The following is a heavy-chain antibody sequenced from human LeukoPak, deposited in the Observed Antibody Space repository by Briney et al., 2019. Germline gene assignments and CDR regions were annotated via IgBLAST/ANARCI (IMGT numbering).Heavy chain of an antibody. Sequence: PGGSLRLSCAASGFTFEDYAMHWVRQAPGKGLEWISGISWNSGSIAYADSVKGRLTISRDNAKTSLYLQMNSLRDEDTAFYYCAKDRVAAAGTSPFDYWGQGALVTVSS. CDR1: GFTFEDYA. D-gene: IGHD6-13*01. V-gene: IGHV3-9*01. CDR2: ISWNSGSI. J-gene: IGHJ4*02. CDR3: AKDRVAAAGTSPFDY.